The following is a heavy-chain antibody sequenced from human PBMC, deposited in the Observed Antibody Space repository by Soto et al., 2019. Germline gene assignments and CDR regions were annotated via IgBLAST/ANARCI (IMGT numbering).Heavy chain of an antibody. CDR3: ANDRSSSWYFISFDY. D-gene: IGHD6-13*01. CDR2: ISGSGGST. V-gene: IGHV3-23*01. J-gene: IGHJ4*02. Sequence: PGGSLRLSCAASGFTFSSYAMSWVRQAPGKGLEWVSAISGSGGSTYYADSVKGRFTISRDNSKNTLYLQMNSLRAEDTAVYYCANDRSSSWYFISFDYWGQGTLVTVSS. CDR1: GFTFSSYA.